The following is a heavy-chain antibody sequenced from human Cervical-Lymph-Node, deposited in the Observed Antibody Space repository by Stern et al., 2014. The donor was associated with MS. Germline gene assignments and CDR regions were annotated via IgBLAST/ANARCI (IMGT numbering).Heavy chain of an antibody. CDR3: SRDADGYSLVFGY. V-gene: IGHV4-30-4*01. CDR2: LQNIGNT. CDR1: GGSFSSAENY. D-gene: IGHD5-24*01. J-gene: IGHJ4*02. Sequence: QVQLQESGPGVVKPSKTLSLTCAATGGSFSSAENYWRWIRPSPGMGLEWIGYLQNIGNTYYNPSLKCRVTMSGDTSKNQFSLKLRSVTAADTAVYYCSRDADGYSLVFGYWGRGTLVTVSS.